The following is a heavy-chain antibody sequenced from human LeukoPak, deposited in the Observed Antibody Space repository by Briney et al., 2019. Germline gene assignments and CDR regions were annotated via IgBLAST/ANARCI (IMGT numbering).Heavy chain of an antibody. CDR3: ARSITAMENDY. J-gene: IGHJ4*02. V-gene: IGHV5-51*01. Sequence: GASLKISCKGSGYRFTSYWIGWGRQMPGKGLEWMGIIYPGDSDTRYSPSFQGQVTISADKSISTAYLQWSSLKASDTAMYYCARSITAMENDYWGQGILVTVSS. CDR2: IYPGDSDT. D-gene: IGHD5-18*01. CDR1: GYRFTSYW.